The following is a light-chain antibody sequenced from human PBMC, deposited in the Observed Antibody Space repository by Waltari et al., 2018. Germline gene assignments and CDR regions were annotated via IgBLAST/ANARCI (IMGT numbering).Light chain of an antibody. J-gene: IGKJ2*01. CDR2: DAS. CDR1: QSVRND. V-gene: IGKV3-11*01. Sequence: EIVFTQSPATLSLSPGERATISCRASQSVRNDLAWYQQKPGQAPRLLIYDASNRATGIPARFSGSGSGTDFTLTISSLEPEDFAVYYCQQRSNWPLAFGQGTKLEIK. CDR3: QQRSNWPLA.